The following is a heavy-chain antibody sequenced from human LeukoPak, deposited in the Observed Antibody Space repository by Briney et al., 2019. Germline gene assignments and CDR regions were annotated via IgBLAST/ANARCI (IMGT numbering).Heavy chain of an antibody. J-gene: IGHJ4*02. CDR2: ISSSSSYI. CDR1: GFTFISYS. V-gene: IGHV3-21*01. D-gene: IGHD2-15*01. Sequence: GGSLRLSGAASGFTFISYSMNWVGQAPGKGLEGVSSISSSSSYIYYADSVKGRFTISRDNAKNSLYLQMNSLRAEDTAVYYCARDREVVAATFDYWGQGTLVTVSS. CDR3: ARDREVVAATFDY.